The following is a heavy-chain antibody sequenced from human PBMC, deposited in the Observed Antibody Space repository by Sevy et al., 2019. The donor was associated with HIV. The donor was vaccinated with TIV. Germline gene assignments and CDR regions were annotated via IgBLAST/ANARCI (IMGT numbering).Heavy chain of an antibody. CDR2: ISGSGGST. D-gene: IGHD4-17*01. J-gene: IGHJ4*02. V-gene: IGHV3-23*01. Sequence: GGSLRLSCAASGFTFSSYAMSWVRQAPGKGLEWVSAISGSGGSTYYADSVKGRFTISRDNSKNTLYLQMNSLRAKDTAVYYCATSMTTVTTLDYWGQGTLVTVSS. CDR3: ATSMTTVTTLDY. CDR1: GFTFSSYA.